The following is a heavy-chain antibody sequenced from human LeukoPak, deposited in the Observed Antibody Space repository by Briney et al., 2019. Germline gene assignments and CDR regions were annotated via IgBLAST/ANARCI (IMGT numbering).Heavy chain of an antibody. CDR3: ARKENVYYYFDY. Sequence: PDTLSLTCAVSGYSVTSSSWWGWIRQPPGKGLEWIGYIYHSGTTYYNPSLQSRVTMSVDTSKNQFSLKLSSETAVDTAVYYCARKENVYYYFDYWGQGTLVTVSS. J-gene: IGHJ4*02. D-gene: IGHD3-10*01. CDR2: IYHSGTT. V-gene: IGHV4-28*01. CDR1: GYSVTSSSW.